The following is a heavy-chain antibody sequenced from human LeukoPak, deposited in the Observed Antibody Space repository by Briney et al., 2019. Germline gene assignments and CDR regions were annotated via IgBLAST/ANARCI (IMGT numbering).Heavy chain of an antibody. Sequence: PGGSLRLSCVASGFTFSSYWMHWVRQAPGKGLVGVSRINNDGRSTNYADSVKGRFTISRDNSKNTLYLQMNSLRAEDTAVYYCAKIAYYYGSGSYYNRAPWFDPWGQGTLVTVSS. D-gene: IGHD3-10*01. CDR2: INNDGRST. V-gene: IGHV3-74*01. CDR1: GFTFSSYW. J-gene: IGHJ5*02. CDR3: AKIAYYYGSGSYYNRAPWFDP.